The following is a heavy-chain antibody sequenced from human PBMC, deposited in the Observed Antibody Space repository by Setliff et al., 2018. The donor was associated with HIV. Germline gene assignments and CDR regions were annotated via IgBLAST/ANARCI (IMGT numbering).Heavy chain of an antibody. V-gene: IGHV4-59*02. CDR2: ISYNGIT. D-gene: IGHD3-22*01. CDR3: ARAGYYGSTSYWEYFQH. Sequence: KTSETLSLTCTVSGGSVNGHYWNWIRLTPGKGLEWIGSISYNGITNYNPSLKSRVTVSVDTSKNQFSLKLSSVTAADTAVYYCARAGYYGSTSYWEYFQHWGQGTLVTVSS. J-gene: IGHJ1*01. CDR1: GGSVNGHY.